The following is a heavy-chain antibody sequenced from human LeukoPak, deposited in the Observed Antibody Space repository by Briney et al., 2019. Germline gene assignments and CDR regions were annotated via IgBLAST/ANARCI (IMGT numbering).Heavy chain of an antibody. CDR3: ARDRGGNWSWGY. V-gene: IGHV4-39*07. D-gene: IGHD4-23*01. CDR1: GGSISSSSYY. Sequence: SETLSLTCTVSGGSISSSSYYWGWIRQPPGKGLEWIGSIYYSGSTYYNPSLKSRVTISVDTSKNQFSLKLSSVTAADTAVYYCARDRGGNWSWGYWGQGTLVTVSS. CDR2: IYYSGST. J-gene: IGHJ4*02.